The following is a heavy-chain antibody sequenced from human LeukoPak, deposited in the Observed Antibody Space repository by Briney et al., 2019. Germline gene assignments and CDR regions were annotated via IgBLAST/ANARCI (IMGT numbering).Heavy chain of an antibody. CDR1: GFTFSSYA. CDR2: ISGSGGST. V-gene: IGHV3-23*01. J-gene: IGHJ2*01. D-gene: IGHD3-10*01. CDR3: AKAPYGSGKRGWYFDL. Sequence: GGSLRLSCAASGFTFSSYAMSWVRQAPGKGLKWVSAISGSGGSTYYADSVKGRFTISRDNSKDTLYLQMNSLRAEDTAVYYCAKAPYGSGKRGWYFDLWGRGTLVTVSS.